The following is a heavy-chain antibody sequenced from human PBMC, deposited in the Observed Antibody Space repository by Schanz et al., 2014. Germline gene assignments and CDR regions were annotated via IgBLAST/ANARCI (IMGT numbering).Heavy chain of an antibody. CDR3: ARIGGSVFDY. D-gene: IGHD3-10*01. V-gene: IGHV3-23*04. CDR2: ISDSGDTA. CDR1: TFTFSSDW. Sequence: EVQLAESGGGLVQPGGSLRLSCAASTFTFSSDWMSWVRQAPGKGLEWVSLISDSGDTAYYADSVKGRFTISRDNSKNSLYLQMNSLRAEDTAVYYCARIGGSVFDYWAQGTLVTVSA. J-gene: IGHJ4*02.